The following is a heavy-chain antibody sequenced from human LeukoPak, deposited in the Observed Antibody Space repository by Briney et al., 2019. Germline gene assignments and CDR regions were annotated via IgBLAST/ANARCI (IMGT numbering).Heavy chain of an antibody. CDR3: ARVVESDAFDI. Sequence: GGSLRLSCAASGFTFSSYWMHWVRQASGKGLVWVSRINSDGSSTSYADSVKGRFTISRDNAKNTLYLQMNSLRAEDTAVYYCARVVESDAFDIWGQGTMVTVSS. J-gene: IGHJ3*02. D-gene: IGHD2-21*01. CDR1: GFTFSSYW. CDR2: INSDGSST. V-gene: IGHV3-74*01.